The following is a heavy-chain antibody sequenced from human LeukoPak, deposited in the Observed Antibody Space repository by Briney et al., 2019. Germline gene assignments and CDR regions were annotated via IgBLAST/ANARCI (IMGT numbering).Heavy chain of an antibody. V-gene: IGHV3-33*06. CDR3: AKDRGTYCGGDCYSDI. J-gene: IGHJ3*02. CDR1: GFTFSSYA. CDR2: IWYDGSNK. Sequence: GGSLRLSCAASGFTFSSYAMHWVRQAPGKGLEWVAVIWYDGSNKYSADSVKGRFTISRDNSKNTLYLQMNSLRAEDTAVYYCAKDRGTYCGGDCYSDIWGQGTMVTVSS. D-gene: IGHD2-21*02.